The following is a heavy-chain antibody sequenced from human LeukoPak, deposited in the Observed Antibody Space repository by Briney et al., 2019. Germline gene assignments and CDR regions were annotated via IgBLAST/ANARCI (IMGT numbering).Heavy chain of an antibody. CDR2: IYPGDSDT. CDR3: ERLGTYDDFWSGYNHRPGFFAY. V-gene: IGHV5-51*01. D-gene: IGHD3-3*01. Sequence: GESLKISCKGSGYSFSNFWIGWVRQMPGKGLEWMGIIYPGDSDTRYSPSFQGQVTISADESITTAYLQWSSLKASDTAMYYCERLGTYDDFWSGYNHRPGFFAYWGQGILVTVSS. J-gene: IGHJ4*02. CDR1: GYSFSNFW.